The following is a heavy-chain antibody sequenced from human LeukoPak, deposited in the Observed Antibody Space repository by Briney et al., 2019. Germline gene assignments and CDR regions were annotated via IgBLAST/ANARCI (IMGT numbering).Heavy chain of an antibody. V-gene: IGHV3-74*01. Sequence: GGSLRLSCADSGYTFSSYWMHWVRQAPGKGLVWVSRINTDGSSTSYADSVKGRFTISRDNAKNTLYLQMNSLRAEDTAVYYCARGVVVFDYWGQGTLVTVSS. J-gene: IGHJ4*02. CDR3: ARGVVVFDY. D-gene: IGHD3-3*01. CDR1: GYTFSSYW. CDR2: INTDGSST.